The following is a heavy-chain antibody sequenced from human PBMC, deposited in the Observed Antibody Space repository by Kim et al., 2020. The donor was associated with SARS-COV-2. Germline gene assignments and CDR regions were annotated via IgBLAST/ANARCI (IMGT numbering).Heavy chain of an antibody. CDR2: FDPEDGET. J-gene: IGHJ5*02. D-gene: IGHD6-19*01. CDR1: GYTLTELS. Sequence: ASVKVSCKVSGYTLTELSMHWVRQAPGKGLEWMGGFDPEDGETIYAQKFQGRVTMTEDTSTDTAYMELSSLRSEDTAVYYCATAPGIAVAGTAPNWFDTWGQGTLVTVSS. V-gene: IGHV1-24*01. CDR3: ATAPGIAVAGTAPNWFDT.